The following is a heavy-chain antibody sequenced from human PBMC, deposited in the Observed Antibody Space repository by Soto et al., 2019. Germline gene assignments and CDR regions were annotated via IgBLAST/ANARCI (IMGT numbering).Heavy chain of an antibody. V-gene: IGHV4-59*11. Sequence: SETLSLTCTVFGGSINNHYWSWIRQPPGKGLEWIGYIYYTGSTNYNPSLKSRVTISVDTSKNQFSLKLSSVTAADTAVYYCARDRYSSSWYGFDYWGQGTLVTVSS. CDR3: ARDRYSSSWYGFDY. D-gene: IGHD6-13*01. J-gene: IGHJ4*02. CDR2: IYYTGST. CDR1: GGSINNHY.